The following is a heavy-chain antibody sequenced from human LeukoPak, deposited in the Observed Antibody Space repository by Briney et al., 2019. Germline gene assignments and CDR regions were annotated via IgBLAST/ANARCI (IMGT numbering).Heavy chain of an antibody. Sequence: GGSLRLSCAASGFTFSDYYMSWIRQAPGKGLEWVSYISSRGSTIFYADAVKGRFTISRDNAKNSLYLQMNSLRAEDTAVYYCASPFYDSSGYPNIPGYWGQGTLVTVSS. D-gene: IGHD3-22*01. J-gene: IGHJ4*02. CDR1: GFTFSDYY. CDR3: ASPFYDSSGYPNIPGY. V-gene: IGHV3-11*01. CDR2: ISSRGSTI.